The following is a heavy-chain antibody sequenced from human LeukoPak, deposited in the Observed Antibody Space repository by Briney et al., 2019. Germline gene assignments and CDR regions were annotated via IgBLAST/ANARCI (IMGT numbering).Heavy chain of an antibody. V-gene: IGHV3-53*01. CDR2: IYSGGST. Sequence: GGSLRLSCAASGFSVSSNYMSGVRQAPGKGLEWVSVIYSGGSTYYADSVKGRFTISRDSSKNTLYLQMNSLRAEDTAVYYCARDYDSSGYHYWYFDLWGRGTLVTVSS. J-gene: IGHJ2*01. D-gene: IGHD3-22*01. CDR1: GFSVSSNY. CDR3: ARDYDSSGYHYWYFDL.